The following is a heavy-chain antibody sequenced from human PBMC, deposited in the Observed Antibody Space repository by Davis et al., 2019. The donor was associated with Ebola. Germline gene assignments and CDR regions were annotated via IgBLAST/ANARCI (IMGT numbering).Heavy chain of an antibody. V-gene: IGHV1-69*04. CDR1: GYTFTSYH. J-gene: IGHJ4*02. Sequence: SVKVSCKGSGYTFTSYHMHWVRQAPGQGLEWMGRIIPILGIANYAQKFQGRVTITADKSTSTAYMELSSLRSEDTAVYYCAREKIVGATPVAVGFDYWGQGTLVTVSS. CDR3: AREKIVGATPVAVGFDY. D-gene: IGHD1-26*01. CDR2: IIPILGIA.